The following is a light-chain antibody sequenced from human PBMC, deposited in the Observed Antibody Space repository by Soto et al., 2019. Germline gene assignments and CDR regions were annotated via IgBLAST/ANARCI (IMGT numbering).Light chain of an antibody. Sequence: QTVVTQEPSFSVSPGGTVTLTCGLTSGSVSTTYYPSWYQQTPGQAPRTLIYSTNIRSSGVPDRFSGSILGNKAALTITGAQADDESDYYCVLYMGSGILAFGGGTKLTVL. CDR1: SGSVSTTYY. CDR3: VLYMGSGILA. CDR2: STN. J-gene: IGLJ2*01. V-gene: IGLV8-61*01.